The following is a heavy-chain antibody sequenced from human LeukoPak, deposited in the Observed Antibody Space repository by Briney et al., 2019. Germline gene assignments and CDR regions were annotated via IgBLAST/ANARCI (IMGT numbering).Heavy chain of an antibody. CDR1: GYTFTGYY. V-gene: IGHV1-2*02. CDR3: ARAQCPDGSINERVCDH. CDR2: INPNNGDT. D-gene: IGHD1-26*01. J-gene: IGHJ4*02. Sequence: GASVKVSCKASGYTFTGYYMHWVRQAPGQGLEWMGRINPNNGDTNYAQKFQGRVTMTRDTSISTAYMELSRLRSDDTAVYYCARAQCPDGSINERVCDHWGQGTLVTVSS.